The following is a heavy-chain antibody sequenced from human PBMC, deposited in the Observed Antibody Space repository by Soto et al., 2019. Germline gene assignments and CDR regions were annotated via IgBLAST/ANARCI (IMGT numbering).Heavy chain of an antibody. Sequence: GASVKVSCKASGYTFTSYGISWVRQAPGQGLEWMGWISAYNGNTNYAQKLQGRVTMTTDTSTSTAYMELRSLRPDDTAVYYCARDTKDYGDDAFDIWGQGTMVTVSS. CDR3: ARDTKDYGDDAFDI. V-gene: IGHV1-18*01. CDR2: ISAYNGNT. J-gene: IGHJ3*02. D-gene: IGHD4-17*01. CDR1: GYTFTSYG.